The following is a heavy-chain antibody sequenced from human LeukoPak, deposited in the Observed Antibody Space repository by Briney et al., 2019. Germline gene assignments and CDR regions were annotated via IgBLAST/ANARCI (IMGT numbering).Heavy chain of an antibody. CDR1: GFTFSSYA. CDR3: ARERLDSSGYYYGYFQQ. V-gene: IGHV3-30-3*01. Sequence: GGSLRLSCAASGFTFSSYAMHWVRQAPGKGLEWVAVISYDGSNKYYADSVKGRFTISRDNSKNTLYLQMNSLRAEDTAVYYCARERLDSSGYYYGYFQQWGQGTLVTVS. D-gene: IGHD3-22*01. CDR2: ISYDGSNK. J-gene: IGHJ1*01.